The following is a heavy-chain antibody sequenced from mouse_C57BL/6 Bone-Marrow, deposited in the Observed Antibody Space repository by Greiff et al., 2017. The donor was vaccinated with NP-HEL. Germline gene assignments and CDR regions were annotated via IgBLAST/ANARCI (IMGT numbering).Heavy chain of an antibody. D-gene: IGHD1-1*01. CDR2: TNPSSGYT. J-gene: IGHJ2*01. CDR1: GYTFTSYT. V-gene: IGHV1-4*01. CDR3: ARLDTTVFDY. Sequence: VQLQQSGAELARPGASVKMSCKASGYTFTSYTMHXVKQRPGQGLEWIGYTNPSSGYTKYNQKFKDKATLTADKSSSTAYMQLSSLTSEDSAVYYCARLDTTVFDYWGQGTTLTVSS.